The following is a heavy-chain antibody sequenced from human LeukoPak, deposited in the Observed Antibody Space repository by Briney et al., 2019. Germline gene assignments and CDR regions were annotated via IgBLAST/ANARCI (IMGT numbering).Heavy chain of an antibody. CDR3: ARVEYDFWSAPTGYFDY. D-gene: IGHD3-3*01. J-gene: IGHJ4*02. CDR2: ISSSGSTI. V-gene: IGHV3-11*04. Sequence: GGSLRLSCAASGFTFSDYYMSWIRQAPGKGLEWVSYISSSGSTIYYADSVKGRFTTSRDNAKNSLYLQMNSLRAEDTAVYYCARVEYDFWSAPTGYFDYWGQGTLVTVSS. CDR1: GFTFSDYY.